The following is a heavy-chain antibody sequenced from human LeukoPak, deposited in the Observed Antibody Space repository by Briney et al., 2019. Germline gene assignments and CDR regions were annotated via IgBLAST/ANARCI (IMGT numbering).Heavy chain of an antibody. CDR3: AKSAKGYDFWSGYGFDY. D-gene: IGHD3-3*01. V-gene: IGHV3-23*01. J-gene: IGHJ4*02. CDR2: ISGSGGSK. Sequence: PGGSLRLSCAASGFTFSSYAMSWVRQAPGKGVEGVSGISGSGGSKYYADSGKGGFTISRDNYKKRVYMQIKSQRAEDRGVYECAKSAKGYDFWSGYGFDYWGQGTLVTVSS. CDR1: GFTFSSYA.